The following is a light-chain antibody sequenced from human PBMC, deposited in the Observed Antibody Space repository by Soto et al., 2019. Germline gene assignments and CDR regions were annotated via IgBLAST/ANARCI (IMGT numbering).Light chain of an antibody. CDR3: ETWGSNTQV. Sequence: QLVLTQSSSASASLGSSVKLTCSLNSGHSSNIIAWHQQQPGKAPRYLMKLEGSGSNNKGSGVPDRFSGSSSGADRYLTISNLQSEDEADYYCETWGSNTQVFGGGTQLTVL. J-gene: IGLJ3*02. V-gene: IGLV4-60*03. CDR1: SGHSSNI. CDR2: LEGSGSN.